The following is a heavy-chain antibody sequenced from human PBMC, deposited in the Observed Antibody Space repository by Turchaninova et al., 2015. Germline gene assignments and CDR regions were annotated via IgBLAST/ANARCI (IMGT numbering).Heavy chain of an antibody. D-gene: IGHD1-26*01. Sequence: QVQLQQSGPGLVKPSQTLSLTCAISGDSVSSSSAAWNWIRQSPSKGLEWLGRNYYRSRGYDDCAFSVESGIAFDTTRSENQFSLRLNSLPPEDTAVDYCARGGTYFKGFEFWGQGALVTVSS. CDR3: ARGGTYFKGFEF. CDR1: GDSVSSSSAA. J-gene: IGHJ4*02. CDR2: NYYRSRGYD. V-gene: IGHV6-1*01.